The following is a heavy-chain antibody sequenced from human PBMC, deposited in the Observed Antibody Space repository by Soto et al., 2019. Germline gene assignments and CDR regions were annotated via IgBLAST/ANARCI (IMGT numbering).Heavy chain of an antibody. CDR3: ARDATGSLRYGDYYYYMDV. D-gene: IGHD4-17*01. CDR2: INPNSGGT. J-gene: IGHJ6*03. CDR1: GYTFTGYY. Sequence: GASVKVSCKASGYTFTGYYMHWVRQAPGQGLEWMGWINPNSGGTNYAQKFRGWVTMTRDTSISTAYMELSRLRSDDTAVHYCARDATGSLRYGDYYYYMDVWGKGTTVTVSS. V-gene: IGHV1-2*04.